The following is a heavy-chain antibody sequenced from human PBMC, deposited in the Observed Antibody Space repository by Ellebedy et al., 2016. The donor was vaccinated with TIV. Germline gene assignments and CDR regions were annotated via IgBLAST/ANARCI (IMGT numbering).Heavy chain of an antibody. Sequence: GGSLRLXXAASGLAFNNYAMTWVRQAPGKGLEWVSGISVTGSTTYYADSVRGRFTISRDNSKNTLYLQMDSLRAEDTAVYYCANGFTGRFYYYGMDVWGQGTTVSVSS. CDR2: ISVTGSTT. J-gene: IGHJ6*02. V-gene: IGHV3-23*01. CDR3: ANGFTGRFYYYGMDV. CDR1: GLAFNNYA. D-gene: IGHD1-14*01.